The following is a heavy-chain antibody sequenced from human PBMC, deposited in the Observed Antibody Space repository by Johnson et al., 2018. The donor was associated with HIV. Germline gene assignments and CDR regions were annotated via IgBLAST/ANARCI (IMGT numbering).Heavy chain of an antibody. V-gene: IGHV3-33*08. J-gene: IGHJ3*02. CDR2: TWYDGSNQ. Sequence: QVQLVESGGGLVQPGGSLRLSCAASGFTFSTYGMHWVRQAPGKGLEWVAVTWYDGSNQYYADSVKGRFTISRDNAKNSLYLQMNSLRAEDTAVYYCARELRGGHTDAFDMGGQGTMVTVSS. CDR1: GFTFSTYG. CDR3: ARELRGGHTDAFDM. D-gene: IGHD5-18*01.